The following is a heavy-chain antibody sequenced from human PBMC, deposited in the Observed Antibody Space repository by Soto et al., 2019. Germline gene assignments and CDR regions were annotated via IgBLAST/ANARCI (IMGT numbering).Heavy chain of an antibody. CDR1: WLTFGVYA. Sequence: LXLSFAASWLTFGVYAMSWLRQAPVKELEWVSAISGSGGSTYYADSVKGRFTISRDNSKNTLYLQMNSLRAEDTAVYYCAKGRSPPDIVATIGFDYWGQGTLVTVSS. V-gene: IGHV3-23*01. D-gene: IGHD5-12*01. CDR2: ISGSGGST. CDR3: AKGRSPPDIVATIGFDY. J-gene: IGHJ4*02.